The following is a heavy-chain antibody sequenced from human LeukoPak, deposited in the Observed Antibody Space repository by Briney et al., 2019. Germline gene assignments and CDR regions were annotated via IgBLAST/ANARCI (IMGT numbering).Heavy chain of an antibody. J-gene: IGHJ5*02. D-gene: IGHD6-13*01. CDR3: ASGDSSSWYESWFDP. CDR2: IIPILGIA. Sequence: SVKVSCKASGGTFSSYAISWVRQAPGQGLEWMGRIIPILGIANYAQKFQGRVTITADKSTSTAYMELSSLRSEDTAVYYCASGDSSSWYESWFDPWGQGTLVTVSS. CDR1: GGTFSSYA. V-gene: IGHV1-69*04.